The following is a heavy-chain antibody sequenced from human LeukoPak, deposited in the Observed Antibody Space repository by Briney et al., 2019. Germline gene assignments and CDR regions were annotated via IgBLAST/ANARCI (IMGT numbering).Heavy chain of an antibody. J-gene: IGHJ4*02. Sequence: ASVKVSCKASGYTFTSYYMHWVRQAPGQGLEWMGIINPSGGGTSYAQKFQGRVTMTRDTSTSTVYMELSSLRSEDTAVYYCARVRSQQQLGGYYFDYWGQGTLVTVSS. V-gene: IGHV1-46*01. CDR1: GYTFTSYY. CDR2: INPSGGGT. CDR3: ARVRSQQQLGGYYFDY. D-gene: IGHD6-13*01.